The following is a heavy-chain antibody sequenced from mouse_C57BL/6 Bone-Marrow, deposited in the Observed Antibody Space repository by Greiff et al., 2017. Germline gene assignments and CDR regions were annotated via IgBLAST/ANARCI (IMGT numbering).Heavy chain of an antibody. CDR2: IDPSDSYP. D-gene: IGHD6-2*01. J-gene: IGHJ4*01. Sequence: QVQLQQPGAELVKPGASVKLSCKASGYTFTSYWMQWVKQRPGQGLEWIGEIDPSDSYPNYNQKFKGKATLTVDTSSSTAYMQLSSLTSEDSAVXYCAREASHYAIDYWGQGTSVTVSS. V-gene: IGHV1-50*01. CDR1: GYTFTSYW. CDR3: AREASHYAIDY.